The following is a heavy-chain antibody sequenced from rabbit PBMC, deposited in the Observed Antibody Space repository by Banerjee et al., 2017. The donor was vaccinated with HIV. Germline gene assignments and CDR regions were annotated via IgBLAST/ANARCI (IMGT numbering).Heavy chain of an antibody. Sequence: QQQLEEAGGGLVKPGGSLTLTCTASGFSFSSSYWIWWVRQAPGKGLEWIACIDTGSSGTTYYASWAKGRFTISKTSSTTVTLQMTSLTAADTATYFCARLWADTRGNLNLWGPGTLVTDS. CDR3: ARLWADTRGNLNL. V-gene: IGHV1S45*01. D-gene: IGHD3-1*01. J-gene: IGHJ4*01. CDR1: GFSFSSSYW. CDR2: IDTGSSGTT.